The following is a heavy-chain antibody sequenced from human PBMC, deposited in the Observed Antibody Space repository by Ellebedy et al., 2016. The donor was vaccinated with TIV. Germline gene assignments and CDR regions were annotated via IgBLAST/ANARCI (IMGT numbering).Heavy chain of an antibody. CDR1: GGSISSYY. Sequence: MPSETLSLTCTVSGGSISSYYWSWIRQPPGKGLEWIGYIYYSGSTNYNPSLKSRVTISVDTSKNQFSLKLSSVTAADTAVYYCARHLSSRGVFGASYYYYYGMDVWGQGTTVTVSS. CDR2: IYYSGST. CDR3: ARHLSSRGVFGASYYYYYGMDV. V-gene: IGHV4-59*08. J-gene: IGHJ6*02. D-gene: IGHD3-3*01.